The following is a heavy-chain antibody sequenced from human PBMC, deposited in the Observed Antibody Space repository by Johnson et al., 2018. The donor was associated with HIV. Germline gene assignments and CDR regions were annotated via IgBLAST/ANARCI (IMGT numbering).Heavy chain of an antibody. Sequence: VQLVESGGGLVQPGGSLRLSCAASGFTFSIYWMSWVRQATGKGLEWVSAIGTAGDKHYPGSVQGRSTISSENDKNSLYLQMNSRRAGDKAVYYCARGGRGHDSFDIWGQGTMVTVSS. CDR3: ARGGRGHDSFDI. J-gene: IGHJ3*02. CDR2: IGTAGDK. CDR1: GFTFSIYW. V-gene: IGHV3-13*01.